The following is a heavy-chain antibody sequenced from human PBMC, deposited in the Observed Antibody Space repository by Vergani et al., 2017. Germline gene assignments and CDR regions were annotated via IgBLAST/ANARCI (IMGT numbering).Heavy chain of an antibody. J-gene: IGHJ4*02. Sequence: VQLLESGGGLVQPGGSLRLSCAASGFTFSSYAMSWVRQAPGKGLEWVSSITGSGGGTYFADSVKGRFTISRDNSKNMLYLQMSSLRAEDTAIYSCATGDCSSTSCYVFDYWGQGTLVTVSS. V-gene: IGHV3-23*01. CDR2: ITGSGGGT. D-gene: IGHD2-2*01. CDR1: GFTFSSYA. CDR3: ATGDCSSTSCYVFDY.